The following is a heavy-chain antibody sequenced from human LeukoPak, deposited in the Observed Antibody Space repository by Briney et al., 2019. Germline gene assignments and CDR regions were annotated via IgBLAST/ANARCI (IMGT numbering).Heavy chain of an antibody. J-gene: IGHJ4*02. CDR2: RNTDGSTT. V-gene: IGHV3-74*01. Sequence: GGSLRLSCAASGFSFSSYWMHWVRQAPGKGLVWVSGRNTDGSTTTYADSVKGRFTISRDNAKNTLYLQMNSLRVEDTAVYYCARDYSRRMDYWGQGTLVTVSS. CDR3: ARDYSRRMDY. D-gene: IGHD5-18*01. CDR1: GFSFSSYW.